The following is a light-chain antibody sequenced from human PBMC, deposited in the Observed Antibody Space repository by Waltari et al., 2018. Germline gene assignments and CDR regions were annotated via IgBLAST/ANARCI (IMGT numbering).Light chain of an antibody. CDR1: GSDIGHSDH. V-gene: IGLV2-14*03. CDR2: DVS. J-gene: IGLJ1*01. Sequence: QSALTQPASLSGSPGQSVTISCSGTGSDIGHSDHVPWYQQHPGRAPKVIIFDVSEGPSGVSNRFSGSKSVNTAFLTIADLQSEDEADYYCAAYTVFATYVFGTGTKVTVL. CDR3: AAYTVFATYV.